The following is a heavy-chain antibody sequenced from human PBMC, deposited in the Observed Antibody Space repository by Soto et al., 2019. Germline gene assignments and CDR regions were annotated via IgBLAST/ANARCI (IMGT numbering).Heavy chain of an antibody. J-gene: IGHJ4*02. CDR2: IHHSGGT. Sequence: SXTLSLTCTVSGDSMRTLYYWSWIRHTPWKGLEWIGHIHHSGGTSYNPSLKSLVAISVDTSKNQFSLKVDSVTAADTAVYYCARGGGSPYHNHEFDFWGQGTLVTVSS. D-gene: IGHD6-13*01. V-gene: IGHV4-59*01. CDR1: GDSMRTLYY. CDR3: ARGGGSPYHNHEFDF.